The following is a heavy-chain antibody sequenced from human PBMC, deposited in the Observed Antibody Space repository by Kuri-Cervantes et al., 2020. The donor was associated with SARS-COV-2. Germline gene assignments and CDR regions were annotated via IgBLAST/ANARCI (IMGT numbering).Heavy chain of an antibody. CDR2: ITSSGSYI. CDR3: ARAGTAAPNYYYYYYMDV. D-gene: IGHD6-13*01. Sequence: LSLTCAASGFALSSYSMNWVRQAPGKGLEWVSLITSSGSYIFYADSVKGRFTISRDNSKNTLYLQMGSLRAEDMAVYYCARAGTAAPNYYYYYYMDVWGKGTTVTVSS. V-gene: IGHV3-21*01. J-gene: IGHJ6*03. CDR1: GFALSSYS.